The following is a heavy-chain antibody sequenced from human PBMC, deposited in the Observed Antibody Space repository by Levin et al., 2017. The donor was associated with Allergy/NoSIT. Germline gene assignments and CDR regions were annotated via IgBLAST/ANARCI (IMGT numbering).Heavy chain of an antibody. J-gene: IGHJ4*02. CDR1: GYRFRSYG. D-gene: IGHD2-15*01. V-gene: IGHV1-18*01. Sequence: GGSLRLSCKTSGYRFRSYGISWVRQAPGQGLEWMGWISAYFGNTHFAQKFQDRVTMTTDTSTSTAYLEVRKLRSDDTAVYYCARGTYDDRSAGERYLLAFWGQGAQVTVSS. CDR3: ARGTYDDRSAGERYLLAF. CDR2: ISAYFGNT.